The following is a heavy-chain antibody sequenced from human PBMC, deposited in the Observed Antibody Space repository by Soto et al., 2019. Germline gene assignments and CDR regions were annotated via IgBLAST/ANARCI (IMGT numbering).Heavy chain of an antibody. CDR2: IWYDGSNK. Sequence: GGSLRLSCAASGFTFSSYGMHWVRQAPGKGLEWVAVIWYDGSNKYYADSVKGRFTISRDNSKNTLYLQMNSLRAEDTAVYYCARNHKLGGRRYDAFDIWGQGTMVTVSS. CDR1: GFTFSSYG. J-gene: IGHJ3*02. CDR3: ARNHKLGGRRYDAFDI. V-gene: IGHV3-33*01. D-gene: IGHD7-27*01.